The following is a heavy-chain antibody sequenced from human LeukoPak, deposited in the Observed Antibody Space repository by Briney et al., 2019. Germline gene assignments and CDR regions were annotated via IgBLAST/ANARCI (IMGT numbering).Heavy chain of an antibody. V-gene: IGHV1-8*01. D-gene: IGHD2-15*01. Sequence: ASVKVSSKASGYTFTSYDINWVRQATGQGLEWMGWMNPNSGNTGYAQKFQGRVTMTRNTSISTAYMELSSLRSEDTAVYYCASRDCSGGSCYAGFDPWGQGTLVTVS. CDR3: ASRDCSGGSCYAGFDP. CDR2: MNPNSGNT. CDR1: GYTFTSYD. J-gene: IGHJ5*02.